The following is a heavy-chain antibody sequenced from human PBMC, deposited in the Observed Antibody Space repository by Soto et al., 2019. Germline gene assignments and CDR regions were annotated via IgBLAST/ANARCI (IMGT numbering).Heavy chain of an antibody. V-gene: IGHV3-30*18. D-gene: IGHD6-6*01. J-gene: IGHJ6*02. CDR1: KFTFSTYG. CDR3: AKDLGAARHYYGLDV. Sequence: HAQLVESGGGVVQPGTSLRLSCVASKFTFSTYGMHWVRQAPGKGLEWVAVISYHESNKYYGASVRGRFTISRDNSKNTLYLQMYSLIAEDSAVYYCAKDLGAARHYYGLDVWGQGTTVTVSS. CDR2: ISYHESNK.